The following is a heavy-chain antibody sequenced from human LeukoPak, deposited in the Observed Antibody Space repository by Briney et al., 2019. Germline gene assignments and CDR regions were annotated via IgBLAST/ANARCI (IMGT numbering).Heavy chain of an antibody. V-gene: IGHV3-21*01. D-gene: IGHD3-3*01. CDR1: GFTFSTYT. CDR2: ISSSSTYI. Sequence: GGSLRLSCAASGFTFSTYTMNWVRQAPGKGLEWVSYISSSSTYIYYADSVKGRFTISRDNAKNSLYLQMNSLRAEDTAVYYCARGAPDTKYYDFWSGYSHSNYYYYMDVWGKGTTVTVSS. J-gene: IGHJ6*03. CDR3: ARGAPDTKYYDFWSGYSHSNYYYYMDV.